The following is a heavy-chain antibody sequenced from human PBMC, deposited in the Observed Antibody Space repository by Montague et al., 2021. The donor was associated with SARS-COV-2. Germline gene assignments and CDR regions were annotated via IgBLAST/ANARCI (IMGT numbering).Heavy chain of an antibody. Sequence: SETLSLTCTVSGGSISSSSYYWGWIRQPPGKGLEWIGSIYYSGSTYYNPSLKSRVTISVDTSKNQFSLKLSSATAADTAVYYCAGRVVVPAAIGHWYFDLWGRGTLVTVSS. CDR3: AGRVVVPAAIGHWYFDL. V-gene: IGHV4-39*01. CDR1: GGSISSSSYY. D-gene: IGHD2-2*02. CDR2: IYYSGST. J-gene: IGHJ2*01.